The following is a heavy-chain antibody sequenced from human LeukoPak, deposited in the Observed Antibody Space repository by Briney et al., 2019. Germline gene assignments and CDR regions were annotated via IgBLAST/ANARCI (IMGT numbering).Heavy chain of an antibody. J-gene: IGHJ3*02. Sequence: SETLSLTCTVSGGSISSYYWSWIRQPPGKGLEWIGYIYYSGSTNYNPSLKSRVTISVDTSKNQFSLKLSSVTAADTAVYYCARVQGSSSWRGFDIWGQGTMVTVSS. CDR2: IYYSGST. CDR1: GGSISSYY. D-gene: IGHD6-13*01. V-gene: IGHV4-59*01. CDR3: ARVQGSSSWRGFDI.